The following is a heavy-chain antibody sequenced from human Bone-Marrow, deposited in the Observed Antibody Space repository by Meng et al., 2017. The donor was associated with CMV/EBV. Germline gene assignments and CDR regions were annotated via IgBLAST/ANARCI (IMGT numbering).Heavy chain of an antibody. Sequence: GSSLKISCTASGFTFGDYAMSWVRQAPGKGLEWVGFIRSKAYGGTTEYAASVKGRFTISRDDSKSIAYLQMNSMKTEDTAVYYCTRDPEPNYDFWSGSYYYYGMDVWGQGTTVTVSS. J-gene: IGHJ6*02. CDR3: TRDPEPNYDFWSGSYYYYGMDV. CDR2: IRSKAYGGTT. V-gene: IGHV3-49*04. D-gene: IGHD3-3*01. CDR1: GFTFGDYA.